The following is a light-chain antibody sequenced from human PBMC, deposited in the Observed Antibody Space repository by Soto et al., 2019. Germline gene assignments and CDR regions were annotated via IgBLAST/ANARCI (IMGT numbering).Light chain of an antibody. Sequence: DIQMTQSPSTLSGSVGDRVTITCRASQSISTWLAWYQQKPGKAPNLLIYDASNLESGVPSRFSGSGSGTEFTLTISSLQPDDFATYYCQQYNSYWTFGQGTKVDIK. J-gene: IGKJ1*01. CDR1: QSISTW. V-gene: IGKV1-5*01. CDR2: DAS. CDR3: QQYNSYWT.